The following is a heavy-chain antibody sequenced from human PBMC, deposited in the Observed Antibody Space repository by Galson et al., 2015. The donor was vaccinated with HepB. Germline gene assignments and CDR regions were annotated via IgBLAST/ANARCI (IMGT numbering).Heavy chain of an antibody. D-gene: IGHD3-3*01. J-gene: IGHJ4*02. CDR3: ARLVTIFGVVRPYSDH. CDR1: GYSFTSYW. Sequence: QSGAEVKKPGESLKISCKGSGYSFTSYWIGWVRQMPGKGLEWMGIIYPGDSDTKYSPTFQGQVTISADKSISTAYLQWSSLKASDTAMYHCARLVTIFGVVRPYSDHWGQGTLVTVSS. V-gene: IGHV5-51*03. CDR2: IYPGDSDT.